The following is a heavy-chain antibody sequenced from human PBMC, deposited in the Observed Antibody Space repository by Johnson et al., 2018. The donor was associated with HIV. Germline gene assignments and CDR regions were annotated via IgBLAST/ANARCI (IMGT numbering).Heavy chain of an antibody. CDR1: GFTFSDYY. Sequence: QVQLVESGGGLVQPGGSLRLSCAASGFTFSDYYMNWIRQAPGKGLEWVSYISSSGSAIYYADSVKGRFTISRDNAKNSRYLQMNSLRGEDSAVYYCASGPVAGTSGPCHIWGQGTMVTVSS. D-gene: IGHD6-19*01. J-gene: IGHJ3*02. CDR2: ISSSGSAI. CDR3: ASGPVAGTSGPCHI. V-gene: IGHV3-11*04.